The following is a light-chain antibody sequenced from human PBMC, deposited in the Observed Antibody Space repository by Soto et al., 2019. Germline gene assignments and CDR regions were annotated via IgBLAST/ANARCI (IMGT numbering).Light chain of an antibody. J-gene: IGKJ5*01. V-gene: IGKV1-17*01. CDR1: QGIGNG. CDR3: LRHNDYPIT. CDR2: AAS. Sequence: DIPMTQSPSSLAASVGDRVTITCRASQGIGNGLSWFQQKPGKAPKRLIYAASTLQSGVPSRFSGSGSGTEFTLTIRSLQPEDFATYYCLRHNDYPITFGQGTRLEIK.